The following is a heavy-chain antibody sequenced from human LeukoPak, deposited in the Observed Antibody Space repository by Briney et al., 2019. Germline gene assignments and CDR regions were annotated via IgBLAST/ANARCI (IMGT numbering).Heavy chain of an antibody. D-gene: IGHD3-22*01. J-gene: IGHJ4*02. CDR3: ANDLRSSGYNVFDY. CDR1: GFTFSSYG. V-gene: IGHV3-30*18. CDR2: ISYDGSNK. Sequence: GSLRLSCAASGFTFSSYGMHWVRQAPGKGLEWVAVISYDGSNKYYADSVKGRFTISRDNSKNTLYLQMNSLRAQDTAVYYCANDLRSSGYNVFDYWGQGTLVTVSS.